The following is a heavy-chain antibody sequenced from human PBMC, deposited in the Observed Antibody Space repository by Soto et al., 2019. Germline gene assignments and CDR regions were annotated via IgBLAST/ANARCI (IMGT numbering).Heavy chain of an antibody. CDR2: TYYRSKWYN. Sequence: PSQTLSLTCAISGDSVSSNSAAWNWIRQSPSRGLEWLGRTYYRSKWYNDYAVSVKSRITINPDTSKNQFSLQLNSVTPEDTAVYYCAREETTAAAGLATYYYSGMDVWGQGTTVTVSS. CDR3: AREETTAAAGLATYYYSGMDV. CDR1: GDSVSSNSAA. D-gene: IGHD6-13*01. J-gene: IGHJ6*02. V-gene: IGHV6-1*01.